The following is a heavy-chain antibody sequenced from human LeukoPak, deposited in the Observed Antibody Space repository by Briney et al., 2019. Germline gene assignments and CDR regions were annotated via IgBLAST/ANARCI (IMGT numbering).Heavy chain of an antibody. V-gene: IGHV3-53*01. D-gene: IGHD1-26*01. CDR2: IYSGGST. Sequence: GGSLRLSCAASGFTVSSNYMSWVRQAPGKGLEWVSVIYSGGSTYYADSVKGRFTISRDNSKNTLYLRMNSLRAEDTAVYYCARAGYYSHYFDYWGQGTLVTVSS. J-gene: IGHJ4*02. CDR3: ARAGYYSHYFDY. CDR1: GFTVSSNY.